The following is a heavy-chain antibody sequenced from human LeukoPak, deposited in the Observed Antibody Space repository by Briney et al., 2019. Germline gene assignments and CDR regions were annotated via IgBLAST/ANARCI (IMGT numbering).Heavy chain of an antibody. CDR1: GFTFSNYN. D-gene: IGHD6-19*01. CDR3: ARDARGEAVAALDY. J-gene: IGHJ4*02. V-gene: IGHV3-48*01. Sequence: GGSLRLSCAVSGFTFSNYNMNWVRQAPGKGLEWVSYISSSSSIINYADSVKGRFTISRDNSKNTLYLQMNSLRAEDTAVYYCARDARGEAVAALDYWGQGTLVTVSS. CDR2: ISSSSSII.